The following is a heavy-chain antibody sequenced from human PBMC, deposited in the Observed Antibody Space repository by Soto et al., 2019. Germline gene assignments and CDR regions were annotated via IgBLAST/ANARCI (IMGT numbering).Heavy chain of an antibody. CDR3: ARGRASAVAGTLYYYYGMDV. V-gene: IGHV4-59*01. D-gene: IGHD6-19*01. J-gene: IGHJ6*02. Sequence: SETLSLTCTVSGGSISSYYWSWIRQPPGKGLEWIGYIYYSGSTNYNPSLKSRVTISVDTSKNQFSLKLSSVTAADTAVCYCARGRASAVAGTLYYYYGMDVWGQGTTVTVSS. CDR2: IYYSGST. CDR1: GGSISSYY.